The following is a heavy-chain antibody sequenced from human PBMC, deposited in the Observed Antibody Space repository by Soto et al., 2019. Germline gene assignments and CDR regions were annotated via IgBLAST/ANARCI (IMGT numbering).Heavy chain of an antibody. V-gene: IGHV1-2*02. CDR2: VNPNTGVT. CDR3: TTLRLDP. CDR1: GYTFTAFY. J-gene: IGHJ5*02. Sequence: ASVKVSCKASGYTFTAFYMNWVRQTPGQGLEWMGWVNPNTGVTKYAQKFQGRVTMTRDTSINTAYMELSGLTSDDTAVYYCTTLRLDPWGQGTLVTVSS. D-gene: IGHD3-9*01.